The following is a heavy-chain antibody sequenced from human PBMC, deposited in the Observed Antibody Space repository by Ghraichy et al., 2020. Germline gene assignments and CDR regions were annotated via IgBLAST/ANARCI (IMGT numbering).Heavy chain of an antibody. CDR3: AKAAGLRLGELSLYPFDY. Sequence: LSLTCAASGFTFDDYTMHWVRQAPGKGLEWVSLISWDGGSTYYADSVKGRFTISRDNSKNSLYLQMNSLRTEDTALYYCAKAAGLRLGELSLYPFDYWGQGTLVTVSS. D-gene: IGHD3-16*02. CDR2: ISWDGGST. J-gene: IGHJ4*02. V-gene: IGHV3-43*01. CDR1: GFTFDDYT.